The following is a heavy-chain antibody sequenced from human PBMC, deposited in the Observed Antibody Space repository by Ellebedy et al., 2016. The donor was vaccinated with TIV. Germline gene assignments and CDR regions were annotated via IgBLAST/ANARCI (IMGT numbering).Heavy chain of an antibody. V-gene: IGHV4-59*01. CDR3: ARERVGMATITDNNWFDP. J-gene: IGHJ5*02. CDR1: GGSISSYY. CDR2: IYYSGTT. D-gene: IGHD5-24*01. Sequence: SETLPLTXTVSGGSISSYYWSWIRQPPGKGLEWIGYIYYSGTTNSNPSLKSRVTISIDTSKNQFSLKLSSVTAADTAVYYCARERVGMATITDNNWFDPWGQGTLVTVSS.